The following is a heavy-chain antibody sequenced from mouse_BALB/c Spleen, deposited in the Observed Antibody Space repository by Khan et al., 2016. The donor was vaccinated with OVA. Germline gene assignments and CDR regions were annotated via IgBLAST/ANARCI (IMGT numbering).Heavy chain of an antibody. CDR1: GYSFTSYW. J-gene: IGHJ2*01. D-gene: IGHD2-4*01. V-gene: IGHV1-5*01. CDR2: IYPGISDT. Sequence: VQLKQSGTVLARPGASVKMSCKASGYSFTSYWMHWVKQRPGLGLEWIGAIYPGISDTRYNQKFKGKAKLTAVTSATTAYMELSSLTNEDSAVYYCTRSYDSYYCDYWGQGTLLTVSS. CDR3: TRSYDSYYCDY.